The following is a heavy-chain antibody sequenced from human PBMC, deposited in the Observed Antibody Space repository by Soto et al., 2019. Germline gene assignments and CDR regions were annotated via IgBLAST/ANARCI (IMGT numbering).Heavy chain of an antibody. Sequence: EVQLVESGGDLVQRGGSPRLSCAASGFPLKSYRMDWVRHPPGKGLDWVARISGDGVTTYYADSVTGRFTVSRDNAKNTLSLQISGLRAEDTAVYYCAREYYGLLTGYYTDYWGQGTLVSVSS. CDR2: ISGDGVTT. V-gene: IGHV3-74*01. D-gene: IGHD3-9*01. J-gene: IGHJ4*02. CDR3: AREYYGLLTGYYTDY. CDR1: GFPLKSYR.